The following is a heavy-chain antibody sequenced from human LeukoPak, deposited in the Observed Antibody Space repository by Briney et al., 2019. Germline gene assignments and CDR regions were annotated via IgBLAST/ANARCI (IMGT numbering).Heavy chain of an antibody. CDR2: IYYSGST. D-gene: IGHD5-12*01. J-gene: IGHJ6*02. Sequence: SSETLSLTCTVSGGSISSSSYYWGWIRQPPGKGLEWIGSIYYSGSTYYNPSLKSRVTISVDTSKNQFSLKLSSVTAADTAVYYCARSAVVVATNPYYYYGMDVWGQGTTVTVSS. V-gene: IGHV4-39*01. CDR3: ARSAVVVATNPYYYYGMDV. CDR1: GGSISSSSYY.